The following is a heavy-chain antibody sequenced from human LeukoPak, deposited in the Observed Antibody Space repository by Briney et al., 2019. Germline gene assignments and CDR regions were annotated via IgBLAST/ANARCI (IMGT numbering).Heavy chain of an antibody. CDR1: GGSINSDY. D-gene: IGHD3-22*01. J-gene: IGHJ5*02. CDR2: MYDSGST. V-gene: IGHV4-59*01. CDR3: ARDGSSGYYYWFDP. Sequence: PSETLSLTRTVSGGSINSDYWSWIRQPPGKGLEWIGYMYDSGSTNYNPSLKSRVTISVDTSKNQFSLKLSSVTAAVTAVYYCARDGSSGYYYWFDPWGQGTLVTVSS.